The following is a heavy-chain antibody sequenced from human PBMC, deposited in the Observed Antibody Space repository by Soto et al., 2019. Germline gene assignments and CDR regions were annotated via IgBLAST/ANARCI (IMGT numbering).Heavy chain of an antibody. J-gene: IGHJ5*02. Sequence: PGESLKISCKGSGYGFTSYWIGWVRQMPGKGLEWMGIIYPGDSDTRYSPSFQGQVTISADKSIGTAYLQWSSLKASDTAMYYCARGGDRTYYDILTGPNWFDPWGQGTLVTVSS. D-gene: IGHD3-9*01. CDR3: ARGGDRTYYDILTGPNWFDP. CDR2: IYPGDSDT. CDR1: GYGFTSYW. V-gene: IGHV5-51*01.